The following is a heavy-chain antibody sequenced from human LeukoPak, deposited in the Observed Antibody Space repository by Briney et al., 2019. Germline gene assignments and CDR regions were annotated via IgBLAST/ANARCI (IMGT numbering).Heavy chain of an antibody. CDR1: GFTFSSYA. Sequence: GGSLRLSCAASGFTFSSYAMSWVRQAPGKGLEWVSVLYSGGRTYYADSVKGRFTISRDNSKNTLYLQMSSLRAEDTAVYYCATNWVYFDYWGQGTLVTVSS. V-gene: IGHV3-53*01. CDR3: ATNWVYFDY. J-gene: IGHJ4*02. CDR2: LYSGGRT. D-gene: IGHD7-27*01.